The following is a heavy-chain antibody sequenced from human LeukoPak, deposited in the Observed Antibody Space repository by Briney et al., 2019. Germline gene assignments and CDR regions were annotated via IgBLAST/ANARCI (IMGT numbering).Heavy chain of an antibody. CDR2: MNPNSGNT. V-gene: IGHV1-8*01. J-gene: IGHJ4*02. Sequence: GASVKVSCKASGYTFSSYDINWVRQAAGQGPEWMGWMNPNSGNTSYAQNFQGRVIMTRNTSISTAYMELSRLRFEDTAVFYCAIRTSRGVSGSSYFDSWGQGTLVTVSS. D-gene: IGHD3-10*01. CDR1: GYTFSSYD. CDR3: AIRTSRGVSGSSYFDS.